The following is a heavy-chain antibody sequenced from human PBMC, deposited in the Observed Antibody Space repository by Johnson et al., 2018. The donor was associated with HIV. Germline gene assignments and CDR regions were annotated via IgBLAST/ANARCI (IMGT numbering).Heavy chain of an antibody. Sequence: VQLVESGGGVVQPGRSLRLSCAASGFTVSSNYMSWVRQAPGKGLEWVSAISGSGGSTYYADSVKGRFTISRDNSKNSLYLQMNSLRVEDTAVYYCASGAYSSSLTFDIWGQGTMVTVSS. D-gene: IGHD6-6*01. CDR3: ASGAYSSSLTFDI. V-gene: IGHV3-23*04. CDR1: GFTVSSNY. CDR2: SGSGGST. J-gene: IGHJ3*02.